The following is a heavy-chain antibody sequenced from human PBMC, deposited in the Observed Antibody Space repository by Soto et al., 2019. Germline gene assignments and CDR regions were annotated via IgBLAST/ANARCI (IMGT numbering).Heavy chain of an antibody. Sequence: GGSLRLSCAASGFTFSDYYMSWIRQAPGKGLEWVSYISSSGSTIYYADSVKGRFTISRDNAKNSLYLQMNSLRAEDTAVYYCARGHRQNSKGSSWYRGWFDPWGQGTLVTVSS. D-gene: IGHD6-13*01. CDR3: ARGHRQNSKGSSWYRGWFDP. CDR1: GFTFSDYY. J-gene: IGHJ5*02. CDR2: ISSSGSTI. V-gene: IGHV3-11*01.